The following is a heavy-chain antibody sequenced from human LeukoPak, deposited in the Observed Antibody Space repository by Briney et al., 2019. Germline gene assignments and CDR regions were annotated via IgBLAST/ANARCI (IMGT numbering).Heavy chain of an antibody. V-gene: IGHV1-8*01. D-gene: IGHD5-18*01. CDR1: GYTFTSYD. CDR2: MNPNSGNT. Sequence: ASVKVSCKASGYTFTSYDINWVRQATGQGLEWMGWMNPNSGNTGYAQKFQGRVTMTRNTSISTAYMELSSPRSEDTAVYYCARGYSYDPFFDYWGQGTLVTVSS. J-gene: IGHJ4*02. CDR3: ARGYSYDPFFDY.